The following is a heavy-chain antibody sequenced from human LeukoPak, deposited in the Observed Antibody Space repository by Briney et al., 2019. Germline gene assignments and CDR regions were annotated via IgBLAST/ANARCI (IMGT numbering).Heavy chain of an antibody. CDR2: IYHSGST. CDR3: ARAVAKRTNYVLSP. CDR1: GGSISSGGYS. V-gene: IGHV4-30-2*01. D-gene: IGHD3-16*01. Sequence: SETLSLTCAVSGGSISSGGYSWSWIRQPPGKGLEWIGYIYHSGSTYYNPSLKSRVTISVDRSKNQFSLKLSSVTAADTAVCYCARAVAKRTNYVLSPWGQGTLVTVSS. J-gene: IGHJ4*02.